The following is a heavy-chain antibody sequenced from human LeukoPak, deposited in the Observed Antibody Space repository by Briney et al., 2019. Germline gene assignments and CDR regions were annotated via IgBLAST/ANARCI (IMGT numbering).Heavy chain of an antibody. J-gene: IGHJ4*02. V-gene: IGHV4-59*12. CDR1: GGSITSYY. Sequence: SETLSLTCTVSGGSITSYYWSWIRQSPGKGLEWIGYIYNSGSTNYNPSLRSRVTISVDTSKNQFSLKLSSVTAADTAVYYCARVHIAAAGNYFDYWGQGTLVTVSS. CDR2: IYNSGST. D-gene: IGHD6-13*01. CDR3: ARVHIAAAGNYFDY.